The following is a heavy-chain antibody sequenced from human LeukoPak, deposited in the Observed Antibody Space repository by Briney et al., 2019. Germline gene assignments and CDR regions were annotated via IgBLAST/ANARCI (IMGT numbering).Heavy chain of an antibody. CDR3: ARDGNFYFDL. Sequence: GGSLRLSCAASGFTFSDYYMSWIRQAPGKGLEWLSYTRSSNGYTKYADSVKGRFTIYRDNAKNSLYLQMNSLRAKDTAVYYCARDGNFYFDLWGRGTLVTVSS. CDR2: TRSSNGYT. J-gene: IGHJ2*01. D-gene: IGHD1-7*01. V-gene: IGHV3-11*06. CDR1: GFTFSDYY.